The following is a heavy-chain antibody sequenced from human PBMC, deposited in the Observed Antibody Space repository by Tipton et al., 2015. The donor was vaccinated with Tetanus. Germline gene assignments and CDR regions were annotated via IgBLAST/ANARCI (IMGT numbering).Heavy chain of an antibody. V-gene: IGHV3-74*01. CDR2: ISGDGTST. CDR3: TTGYDSSGYYPYDY. Sequence: SLRLSCAVSGFNFSNYWMHWVRQVPGKGLMRVSRISGDGTSTSYASSVRGRFTISRDNSKNTLYLQMNSLRAEDTAVYYCTTGYDSSGYYPYDYWGQGTLVTVSS. J-gene: IGHJ4*02. D-gene: IGHD3-22*01. CDR1: GFNFSNYW.